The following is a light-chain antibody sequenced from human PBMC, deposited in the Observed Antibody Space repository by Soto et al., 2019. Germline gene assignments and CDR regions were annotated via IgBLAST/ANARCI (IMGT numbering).Light chain of an antibody. CDR3: QQYYSTRT. V-gene: IGKV4-1*01. Sequence: ILMTHSPDSLAVSLGERASIHSNQTQTILHSSNNKNYLAWYQQKPGQPPKLLIYWASTRESGVPARFSGSGSGTDFTLSISSLQAEDVAVYYCQQYYSTRTFGQGTKVDI. CDR1: QTILHSSNNKNY. J-gene: IGKJ1*01. CDR2: WAS.